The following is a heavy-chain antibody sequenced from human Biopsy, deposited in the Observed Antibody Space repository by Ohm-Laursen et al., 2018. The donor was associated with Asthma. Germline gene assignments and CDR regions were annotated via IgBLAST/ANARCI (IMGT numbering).Heavy chain of an antibody. CDR2: HSGRGAKT. Sequence: SLRLSCAASGFSFSSYAMSWVRQAPGKGLEWVSGHSGRGAKTYYADSVKGRFTISRDNSKNTLYLQMITLRAEDTAVYYCARWGTGIWVRGVPSVWFDSWGQGTPVTASS. D-gene: IGHD3-10*01. CDR3: ARWGTGIWVRGVPSVWFDS. J-gene: IGHJ5*01. V-gene: IGHV3-23*01. CDR1: GFSFSSYA.